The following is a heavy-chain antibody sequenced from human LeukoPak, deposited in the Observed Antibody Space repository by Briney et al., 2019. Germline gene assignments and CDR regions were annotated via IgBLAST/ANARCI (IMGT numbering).Heavy chain of an antibody. V-gene: IGHV3-30*01. J-gene: IGHJ4*02. CDR1: GFTFSSYA. CDR3: ARDFWEQQLVHLFDY. CDR2: ISYDGSNK. Sequence: GRSLRLSCAASGFTFSSYAMHWVGQAPGKGLEWVAVISYDGSNKYYADSVKGRFTISRDNSKNTLYLQMNSLRAEDTAVYYCARDFWEQQLVHLFDYWGQGALVTVSS. D-gene: IGHD6-13*01.